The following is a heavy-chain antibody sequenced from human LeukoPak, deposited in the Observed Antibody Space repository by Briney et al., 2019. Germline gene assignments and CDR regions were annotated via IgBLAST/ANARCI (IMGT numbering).Heavy chain of an antibody. V-gene: IGHV3-48*04. D-gene: IGHD2-2*01. J-gene: IGHJ4*02. CDR1: GFTFSSYS. Sequence: QPGGSLRLSCAASGFTFSSYSMNWVRQAPGKGLEWVSYISSSSSTIYYADSVKGRFTISRDNAKNSLYLQMNSLRAEDTVVYYCAKDPPLYCSRTSCPFDYWGQGTLVTVSS. CDR2: ISSSSSTI. CDR3: AKDPPLYCSRTSCPFDY.